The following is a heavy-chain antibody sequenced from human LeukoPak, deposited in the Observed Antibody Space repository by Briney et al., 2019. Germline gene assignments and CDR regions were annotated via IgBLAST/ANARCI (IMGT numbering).Heavy chain of an antibody. D-gene: IGHD2-15*01. CDR1: GFTFSSYS. Sequence: GGSLSLSCAASGFTFSSYSMNWVRQAPGKGLEWVSSISSRSSYIYYADSVKGRFTISRDNAKNSLYLQMNSLRAEDTAVYYCARGGCDGGSCYNDYWGQGTLVTVSS. CDR2: ISSRSSYI. J-gene: IGHJ4*02. CDR3: ARGGCDGGSCYNDY. V-gene: IGHV3-21*01.